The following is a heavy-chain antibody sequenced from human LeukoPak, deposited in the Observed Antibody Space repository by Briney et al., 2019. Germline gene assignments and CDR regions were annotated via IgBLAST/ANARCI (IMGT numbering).Heavy chain of an antibody. V-gene: IGHV1-69*02. D-gene: IGHD3-16*01. CDR1: GGTFSSYT. CDR2: IIPILGIA. J-gene: IGHJ4*02. Sequence: GASVKLSCKPSGGTFSSYTISWVREAPGHGLEWRGRIIPILGIANYAPKFQGRGTITADKSTSTAYMELSSLRSEDTAVYDCASGSAVFEDYWGQGTLVTVSS. CDR3: ASGSAVFEDY.